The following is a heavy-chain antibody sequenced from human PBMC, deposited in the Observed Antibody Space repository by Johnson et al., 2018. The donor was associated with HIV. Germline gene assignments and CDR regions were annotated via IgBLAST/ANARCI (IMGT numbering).Heavy chain of an antibody. Sequence: VQLVESGGGLVQPGGSLRLSCAASGFTFISYWMHWVRQAPGKGLVWVSRINSDGTITSYADSVKGRFTISRDNAKNTLYLQMNSLRAEDTAVYYCARESRYNFWSGYDAFDIWGQGTMVTVSS. CDR3: ARESRYNFWSGYDAFDI. D-gene: IGHD3-3*01. V-gene: IGHV3-74*01. CDR1: GFTFISYW. CDR2: INSDGTIT. J-gene: IGHJ3*02.